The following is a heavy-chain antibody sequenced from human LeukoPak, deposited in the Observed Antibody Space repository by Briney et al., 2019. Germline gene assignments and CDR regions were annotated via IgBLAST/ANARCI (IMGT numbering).Heavy chain of an antibody. J-gene: IGHJ3*02. D-gene: IGHD1-26*01. Sequence: PGGSLRLSCAASGFTFSDYYMSWIRQAPGKGLEWVSYISSSSSYTNYADSVKGRFTISRDNAKNSLYLQMNSLRAEDTAVYYCARAGAATSTQGAFDIWGQGTMVTVSS. CDR1: GFTFSDYY. CDR3: ARAGAATSTQGAFDI. V-gene: IGHV3-11*06. CDR2: ISSSSSYT.